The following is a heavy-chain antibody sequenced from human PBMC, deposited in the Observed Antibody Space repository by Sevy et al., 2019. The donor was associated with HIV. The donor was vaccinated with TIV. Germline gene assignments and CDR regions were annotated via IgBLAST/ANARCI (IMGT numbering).Heavy chain of an antibody. Sequence: SETLSLTCAVYGGSFSGYYWNWIRQSPGKGLEWIGEINHSASTHYNPSLKSRVTISVDTSTNQFSLRRNSVTAADTAVYYCARAPPVVVVPGAPSWFDPWGQGTLVTVSS. CDR1: GGSFSGYY. J-gene: IGHJ5*02. D-gene: IGHD2-2*01. CDR3: ARAPPVVVVPGAPSWFDP. V-gene: IGHV4-34*01. CDR2: INHSAST.